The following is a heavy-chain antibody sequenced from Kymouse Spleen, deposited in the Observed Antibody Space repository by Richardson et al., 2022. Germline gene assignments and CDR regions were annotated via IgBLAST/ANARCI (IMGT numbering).Heavy chain of an antibody. Sequence: QLQLQESGPGLVKPSETLSLTCTVSGGSISSSSYYWGWIRQPPGKGLEWIGSIYYSGSTYYNPSLKSRVTISVDTSKNQFSLKLSSVTAADTAVYYCARLNVHPFFDYWGQGTLVTVSS. CDR3: ARLNVHPFFDY. J-gene: IGHJ4*02. V-gene: IGHV4-39*01. D-gene: IGHD6-6*01. CDR2: IYYSGST. CDR1: GGSISSSSYY.